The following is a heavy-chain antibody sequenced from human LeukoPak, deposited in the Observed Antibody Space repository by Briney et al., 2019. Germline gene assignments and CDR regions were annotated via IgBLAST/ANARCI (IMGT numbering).Heavy chain of an antibody. Sequence: PSETLSVTCAVYGGSFSGYYWSGIRQPPGKGLEWIGEINHSGSTNYNPSLKSRVTISVDTSKNQFSLKLSSVTAADTAVYYCARGGSSSWYGWFDPWGQGTLVTVSS. V-gene: IGHV4-34*01. J-gene: IGHJ5*02. CDR3: ARGGSSSWYGWFDP. CDR1: GGSFSGYY. CDR2: INHSGST. D-gene: IGHD6-13*01.